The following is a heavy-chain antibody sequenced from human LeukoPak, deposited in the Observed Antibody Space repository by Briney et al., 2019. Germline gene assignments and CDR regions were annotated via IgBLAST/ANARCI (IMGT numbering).Heavy chain of an antibody. Sequence: SETLSLTCAVYGGSFSGHSWSWIRQPPGKGLEWIGEVIHGGSTNYNPSLKSRVTISVDTSKNQFSLKLSSVTAADTAVYYCARHLISRFDPWGQGTLVTVSS. CDR1: GGSFSGHS. CDR2: VIHGGST. V-gene: IGHV4-34*12. J-gene: IGHJ5*02. D-gene: IGHD3-3*02. CDR3: ARHLISRFDP.